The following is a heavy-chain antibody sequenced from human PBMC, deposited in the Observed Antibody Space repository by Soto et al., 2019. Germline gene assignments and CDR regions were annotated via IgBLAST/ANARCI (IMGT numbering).Heavy chain of an antibody. CDR1: GGSIGSGDYY. CDR2: IYYSGST. D-gene: IGHD3-22*01. Sequence: SVTLPLTCTVSGGSIGSGDYYWSWIRQPPGKGLEWIGYIYYSGSTYYNPSLKSRVTISVDTSKNQFSLKLSSVTAADTAVYYCASGGGYYWGNWFDPWGQGTLVTVSS. J-gene: IGHJ5*02. CDR3: ASGGGYYWGNWFDP. V-gene: IGHV4-30-4*01.